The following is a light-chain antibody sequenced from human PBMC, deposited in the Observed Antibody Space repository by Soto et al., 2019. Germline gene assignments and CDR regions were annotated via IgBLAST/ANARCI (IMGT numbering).Light chain of an antibody. Sequence: DIQMTQSPSTLSASVGDRVTITCRASQSISGWLAWYQQNPGQAPKLLIYKASTLESGVPSRFSGSGSGTELTLTISSLQPDDFATYYCQQYNNYGSWTFGEGTKVEIK. V-gene: IGKV1-5*03. J-gene: IGKJ1*01. CDR1: QSISGW. CDR3: QQYNNYGSWT. CDR2: KAS.